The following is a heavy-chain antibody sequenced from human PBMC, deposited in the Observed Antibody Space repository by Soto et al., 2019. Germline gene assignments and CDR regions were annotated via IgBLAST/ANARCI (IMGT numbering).Heavy chain of an antibody. V-gene: IGHV3-23*01. CDR1: GFTLRNYA. Sequence: PGGSLRLSCEASGFTLRNYAMTRVRQAPGKGLEWVSLISANDVGTYYAESVKTRFTISTDQSRNTVYLQMDSLRADDTAIYYCAKAKNDYNWDNRPPFDYWGQGTLVPVSS. CDR3: AKAKNDYNWDNRPPFDY. CDR2: ISANDVGT. J-gene: IGHJ4*02. D-gene: IGHD1-20*01.